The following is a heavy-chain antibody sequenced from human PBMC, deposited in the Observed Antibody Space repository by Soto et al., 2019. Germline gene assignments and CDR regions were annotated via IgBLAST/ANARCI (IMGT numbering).Heavy chain of an antibody. J-gene: IGHJ3*02. Sequence: PGGSLRLSCAASGFLCSSYDMSWVRQAPEKALEWVSTSLVSDSTHYDDSVRGRFTISRDRSKNTVYLQMNSLTAGDTAVYYCAKATATGGGAFDISGQGTMVTVSS. D-gene: IGHD2-8*02. CDR1: GFLCSSYD. CDR2: SLVSDST. CDR3: AKATATGGGAFDI. V-gene: IGHV3-23*01.